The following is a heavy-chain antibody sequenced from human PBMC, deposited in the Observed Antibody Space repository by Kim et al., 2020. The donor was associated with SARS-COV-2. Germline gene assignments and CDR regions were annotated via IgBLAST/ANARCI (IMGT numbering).Heavy chain of an antibody. CDR3: ASRYSYGFVVADS. Sequence: SETLSLTCTVSGGSISSSSYYWGWIRQPPGKGLEWIGSIYYSGSTYYNPSLKSRVTISVDTSKNQFSLKLSSVTAADTAVYYCASRYSYGFVVADSWGQGTLVTVSS. D-gene: IGHD5-18*01. CDR2: IYYSGST. V-gene: IGHV4-39*07. CDR1: GGSISSSSYY. J-gene: IGHJ4*02.